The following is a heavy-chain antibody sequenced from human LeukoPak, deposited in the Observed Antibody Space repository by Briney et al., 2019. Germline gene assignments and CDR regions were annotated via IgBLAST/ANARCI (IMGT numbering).Heavy chain of an antibody. V-gene: IGHV3-30*02. Sequence: PGGSLRLSCAASGFTFSSYGMHWVRQAPGKGLEWVAVIWYDGSNKYYADSVKGRFTISRDNSKNTLYLQTNSLRAEDTAVYYCAKDQEGIAVAGVYYYYGMDVWGQGTTVTVSS. CDR2: IWYDGSNK. D-gene: IGHD6-19*01. J-gene: IGHJ6*02. CDR1: GFTFSSYG. CDR3: AKDQEGIAVAGVYYYYGMDV.